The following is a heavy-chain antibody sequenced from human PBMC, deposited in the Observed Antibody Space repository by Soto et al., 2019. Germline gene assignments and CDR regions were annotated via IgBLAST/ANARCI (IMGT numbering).Heavy chain of an antibody. Sequence: GGSLRLSCAASGFTFSSYAMSWVRQAPGKGLEWVSAISGSGGSTYYADSVKGRFTISRDNSKNTLYLQMNSLRAEDTAVYYCAKVQGRGELVVVPAAIIFDYWGQGTLVTVSS. V-gene: IGHV3-23*01. D-gene: IGHD2-2*01. J-gene: IGHJ4*02. CDR2: ISGSGGST. CDR3: AKVQGRGELVVVPAAIIFDY. CDR1: GFTFSSYA.